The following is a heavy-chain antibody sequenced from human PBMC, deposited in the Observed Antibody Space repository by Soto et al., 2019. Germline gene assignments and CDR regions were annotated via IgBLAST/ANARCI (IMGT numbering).Heavy chain of an antibody. V-gene: IGHV6-1*01. CDR3: ARGEQYSGRIFDY. D-gene: IGHD1-26*01. J-gene: IGHJ4*01. CDR1: GDSVSSNSAG. Sequence: SQPLSLTCAITGDSVSSNSAGWSWVRQSPSRGLEWLGRTYYRSKWYYEYAVSVRGRITINPDTSKNQYSLQLNSVTPEDTAVYLCARGEQYSGRIFDYWGQGTLVTVSS. CDR2: TYYRSKWYY.